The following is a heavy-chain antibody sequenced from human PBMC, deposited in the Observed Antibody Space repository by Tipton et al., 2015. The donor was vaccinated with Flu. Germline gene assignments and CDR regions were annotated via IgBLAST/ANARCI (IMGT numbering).Heavy chain of an antibody. CDR2: MYPSGST. CDR1: GDSISRGSYY. Sequence: TLSLTCTVSGDSISRGSYYYNWIRQPAGEGLEWIGRMYPSGSTYCNPSLKSRVTITGDTSKNQFSLKLSSVTAADTAVYYCAREVVGYSYGSHYFDYWGQGTLVTVSS. CDR3: AREVVGYSYGSHYFDY. V-gene: IGHV4-61*02. D-gene: IGHD5-18*01. J-gene: IGHJ4*02.